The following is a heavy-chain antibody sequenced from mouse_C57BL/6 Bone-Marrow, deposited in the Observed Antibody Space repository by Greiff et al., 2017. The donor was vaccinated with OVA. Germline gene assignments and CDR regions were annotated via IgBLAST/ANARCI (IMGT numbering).Heavy chain of an antibody. V-gene: IGHV1-59*01. J-gene: IGHJ2*02. CDR3: AHYGSRLYLHY. CDR1: GYTFTNYW. D-gene: IGHD1-1*01. Sequence: VQLQQPGAELVRPGTSVKLSCKASGYTFTNYWMHWVKQRPGQGLEWIGVIATSDSYINYNQKFKGRATLTVDTSSSTAYMHLSSLTSEDSAVYYCAHYGSRLYLHYWGQGTSLTGSS. CDR2: IATSDSYI.